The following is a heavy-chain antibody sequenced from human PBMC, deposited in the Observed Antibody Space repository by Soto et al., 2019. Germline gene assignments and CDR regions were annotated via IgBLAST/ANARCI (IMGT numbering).Heavy chain of an antibody. Sequence: PSETLSLTCAVYGGSFSGYYWSWIRQPPGKGLEWIGEINHSGITNYNPSLKSRVTISVDTSKNQFSLKLSSVTAADTAVYYCARGREGYFDYWGQGTLVTVSS. CDR3: ARGREGYFDY. J-gene: IGHJ4*02. V-gene: IGHV4-34*01. CDR1: GGSFSGYY. CDR2: INHSGIT.